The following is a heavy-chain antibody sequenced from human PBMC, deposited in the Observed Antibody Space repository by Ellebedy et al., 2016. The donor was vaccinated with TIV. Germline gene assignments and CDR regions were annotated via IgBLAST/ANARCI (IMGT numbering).Heavy chain of an antibody. D-gene: IGHD7-27*01. Sequence: SETLSLTCSVSGASINTGYWSWIRQPPGKGLEWIGSIYHSGSTYYNPSLKSRVTISVDTSKNQFSLKLSSVTAADTAVYYCARDVRGWGLYYFDYWGQGTLVTVS. CDR3: ARDVRGWGLYYFDY. CDR2: IYHSGST. J-gene: IGHJ4*02. V-gene: IGHV4-38-2*02. CDR1: GASINTGY.